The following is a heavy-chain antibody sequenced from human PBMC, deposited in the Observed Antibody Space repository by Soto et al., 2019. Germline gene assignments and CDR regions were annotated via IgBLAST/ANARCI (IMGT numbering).Heavy chain of an antibody. D-gene: IGHD1-26*01. CDR3: AKEATNINNFGS. J-gene: IGHJ4*02. Sequence: EEQLVESGGGLVQPGGSLRLSCAASGFTFDNYEMNWVRQAPGKGLEWVSYISSSGSMIYYADSVKGRFTISRDNAKNSLYLQLNSLRAEDTAVYYCAKEATNINNFGSWGPGTLVTVS. CDR1: GFTFDNYE. CDR2: ISSSGSMI. V-gene: IGHV3-48*03.